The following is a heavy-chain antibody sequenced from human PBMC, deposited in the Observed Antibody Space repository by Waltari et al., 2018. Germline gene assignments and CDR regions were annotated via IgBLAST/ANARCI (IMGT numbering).Heavy chain of an antibody. CDR1: GITVGNNY. V-gene: IGHV3-66*02. Sequence: EVQLVESGGGLVQPGGSLGLSCAASGITVGNNYMSWVRQAPGKGLELISLIYSSGSTYYADSVKGRFTISRDNSKNTLYLQMNSLRSEDTAVYFCARDPPGVAAAGPGRGWGQGTLVTVSS. CDR3: ARDPPGVAAAGPGRG. D-gene: IGHD6-25*01. J-gene: IGHJ4*02. CDR2: IYSSGST.